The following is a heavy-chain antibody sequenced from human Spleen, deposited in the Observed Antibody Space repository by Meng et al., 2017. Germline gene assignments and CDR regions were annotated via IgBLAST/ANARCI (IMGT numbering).Heavy chain of an antibody. Sequence: GESLKISCSASGFTFSSSSTMHWVRQAPGKGLEWVALIWFDGTNKYFADSVKGLFTISRDNAKDTLYLQMNSLRVEDTAVYYCAGDLGPHTPYGMDVWGQGTTVTVSS. CDR3: AGDLGPHTPYGMDV. V-gene: IGHV3-33*01. J-gene: IGHJ6*02. CDR2: IWFDGTNK. CDR1: GFTFSSSST. D-gene: IGHD1-26*01.